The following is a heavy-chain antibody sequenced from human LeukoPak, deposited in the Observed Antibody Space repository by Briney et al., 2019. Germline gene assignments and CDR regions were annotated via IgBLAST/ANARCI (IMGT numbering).Heavy chain of an antibody. CDR1: GFTFSDYY. Sequence: GGSLRLSCAASGFTFSDYYMSWIRQAPGKGLEWVSYISSSGSTIYYADSVKGRFTISRDNAKNSLSLQMNSLRAEDTAVYFCARDQRGTTGTTAFDYWGQGTPVTVSS. V-gene: IGHV3-11*01. CDR3: ARDQRGTTGTTAFDY. CDR2: ISSSGSTI. J-gene: IGHJ4*02. D-gene: IGHD1-1*01.